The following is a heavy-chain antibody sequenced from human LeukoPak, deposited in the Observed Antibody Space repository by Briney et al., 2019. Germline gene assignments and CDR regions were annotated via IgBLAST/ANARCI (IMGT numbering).Heavy chain of an antibody. CDR2: INAGSGDT. CDR3: ARVVHTQQLVSTQYFQH. V-gene: IGHV1-3*01. CDR1: GYTFTRYA. D-gene: IGHD6-13*01. J-gene: IGHJ1*01. Sequence: GASVKVSCKASGYTFTRYAVHWVRQAPGQRPEWMGWINAGSGDTKYSPKFQGRITIRRDTSASTVYMDLRSLTSEDTAVYYCARVVHTQQLVSTQYFQHWGQGTLVTVSS.